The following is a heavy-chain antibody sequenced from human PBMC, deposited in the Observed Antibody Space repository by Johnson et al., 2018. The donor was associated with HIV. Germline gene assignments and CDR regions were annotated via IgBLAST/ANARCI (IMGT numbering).Heavy chain of an antibody. Sequence: QVQLVESGGGLVKPGGSLRLSCAASGFSFSDYYMTWIRQAPGKGLEFVSYISSSGSTIYYADSVKGRFTISRDNSKNTLYLQMNSLRAEDTAVYYCAREPRGPSSGSRIPDAFDIWGQGTMVTVSS. V-gene: IGHV3-11*04. CDR2: ISSSGSTI. CDR3: AREPRGPSSGSRIPDAFDI. CDR1: GFSFSDYY. D-gene: IGHD3-10*01. J-gene: IGHJ3*02.